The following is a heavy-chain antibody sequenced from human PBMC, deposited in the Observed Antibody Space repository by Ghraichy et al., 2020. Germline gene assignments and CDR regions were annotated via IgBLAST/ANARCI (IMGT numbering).Heavy chain of an antibody. CDR3: ARGVKVFGGWYWIDP. J-gene: IGHJ5*02. CDR2: IWFDGSNK. CDR1: GFIFSGYG. D-gene: IGHD6-19*01. V-gene: IGHV3-33*01. Sequence: GGSLRLSCAASGFIFSGYGMHWVRQAPGKGLEWVALIWFDGSNKYYVDSVKGRFTISRDNSKNTLYLQMNSLRADDTAVYYCARGVKVFGGWYWIDPWGQGTLVTVSS.